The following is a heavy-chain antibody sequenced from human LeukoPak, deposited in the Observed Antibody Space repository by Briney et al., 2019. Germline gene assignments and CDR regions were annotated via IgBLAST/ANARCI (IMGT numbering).Heavy chain of an antibody. Sequence: PGRSLRLSCAASGFTFSSYGMHWVRQAPGKGLEWVAVISYDGSNKYYADSVKGRFTISRDNSKNTLYLQMNSLRAEDTAVYYCANGGPIAAAGGFDYWGQGTLVTVSS. J-gene: IGHJ4*02. D-gene: IGHD6-13*01. CDR3: ANGGPIAAAGGFDY. CDR2: ISYDGSNK. CDR1: GFTFSSYG. V-gene: IGHV3-30*18.